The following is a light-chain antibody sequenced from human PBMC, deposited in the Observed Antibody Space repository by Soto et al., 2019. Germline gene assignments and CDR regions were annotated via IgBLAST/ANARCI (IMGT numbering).Light chain of an antibody. J-gene: IGLJ2*01. CDR2: EVS. Sequence: QSALTQPASVSGSPGQSITISCTGTSSDVGGYNYVSWYQQHPGKAPKLMIYEVSNRPSGVSNRFSGSKSSNTASLTISGLQAEDEADYYCSSYTSNSTVVFGGGTKLTVL. V-gene: IGLV2-14*01. CDR1: SSDVGGYNY. CDR3: SSYTSNSTVV.